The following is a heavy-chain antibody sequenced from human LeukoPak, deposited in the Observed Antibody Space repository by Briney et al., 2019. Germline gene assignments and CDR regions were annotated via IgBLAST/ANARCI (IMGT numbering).Heavy chain of an antibody. J-gene: IGHJ4*02. V-gene: IGHV4-59*01. CDR2: IYYSGST. CDR3: ARGIAVAGTEDY. CDR1: GGSISSYY. Sequence: SETLSLTCTVSGGSISSYYWSWIRQPPGKGLEWIGYIYYSGSTNYNPSLKSRVTISVDTSKNQFSLKLSSVTAADTAVYYCARGIAVAGTEDYWGQGTLVTVSS. D-gene: IGHD6-19*01.